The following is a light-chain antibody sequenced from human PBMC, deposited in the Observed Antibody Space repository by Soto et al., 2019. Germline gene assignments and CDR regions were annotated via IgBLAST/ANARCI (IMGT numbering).Light chain of an antibody. CDR2: GAS. J-gene: IGKJ1*01. Sequence: ENVLTQSPGTLSLSPVERATLFCRASQSVSSSSLAWYQQKPGQAPRLLMYGASSRATGIPDRFSGSGSGTDFTLTIRTLEPEDFAVYYCQQYGSSPRTFGQGTKVDIK. CDR3: QQYGSSPRT. V-gene: IGKV3-20*01. CDR1: QSVSSSS.